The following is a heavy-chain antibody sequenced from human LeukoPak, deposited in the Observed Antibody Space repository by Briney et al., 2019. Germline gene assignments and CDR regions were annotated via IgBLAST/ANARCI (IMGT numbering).Heavy chain of an antibody. CDR1: GFTASSYA. V-gene: IGHV3-23*01. Sequence: PGGSLRLSCAASGFTASSYAMSWVRQAPGEGLEWVSAISSGGTTYYADSVKGRFPISRDDSKNTLYLQMNSLRAEDTAVYYCAKDWASGNCFDYWGQGTLVTVSS. CDR2: ISSGGTT. CDR3: AKDWASGNCFDY. D-gene: IGHD1-14*01. J-gene: IGHJ4*02.